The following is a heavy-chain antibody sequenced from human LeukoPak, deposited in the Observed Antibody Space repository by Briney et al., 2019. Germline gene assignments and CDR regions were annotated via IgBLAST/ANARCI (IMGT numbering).Heavy chain of an antibody. Sequence: PSETLSLTCTVSGGSISSYYWSWIRQPPGKGLEWIGYIYCSGSTNYNPSLKSRVTISVDTSKNQFSLKLSSVTAADTAVYYCASSSGSYGETGYYWGQGTLVIVSS. V-gene: IGHV4-59*01. D-gene: IGHD1-26*01. J-gene: IGHJ4*02. CDR3: ASSSGSYGETGYY. CDR1: GGSISSYY. CDR2: IYCSGST.